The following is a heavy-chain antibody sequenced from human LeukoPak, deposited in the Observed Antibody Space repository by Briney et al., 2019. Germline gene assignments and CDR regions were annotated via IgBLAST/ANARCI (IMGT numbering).Heavy chain of an antibody. J-gene: IGHJ2*01. V-gene: IGHV1-69*04. D-gene: IGHD3-9*01. CDR1: GGTFSSYA. CDR3: ARDRSRGDILSPNGYYWYFDL. CDR2: IIPILGIA. Sequence: AASVKVSCKASGGTFSSYAISWVRQAPGQGLEWLGRIIPILGIANYAQKFQGRVTITADKSTSTAYMELSSLRSEDTAVYYCARDRSRGDILSPNGYYWYFDLWGRGTLVTVSS.